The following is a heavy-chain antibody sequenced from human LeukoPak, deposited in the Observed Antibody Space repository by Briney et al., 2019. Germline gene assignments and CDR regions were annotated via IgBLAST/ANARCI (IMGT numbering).Heavy chain of an antibody. CDR1: GASISSYY. D-gene: IGHD5-24*01. CDR3: ARDLDESQEDAFDI. CDR2: FYYSGNT. V-gene: IGHV4-59*01. Sequence: SETLSLTCTVSGASISSYYWSWIRQPPGKGLEWIGYFYYSGNTNYNPSLKSRVTISVDTSKNQFSLNLSSVTAADTAVYYCARDLDESQEDAFDIWGQGTMVTVSS. J-gene: IGHJ3*02.